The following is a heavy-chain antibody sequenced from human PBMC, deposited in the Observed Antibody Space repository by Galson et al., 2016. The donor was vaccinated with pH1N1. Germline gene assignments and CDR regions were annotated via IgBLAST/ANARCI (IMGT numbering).Heavy chain of an antibody. CDR2: IIPIFGTA. J-gene: IGHJ4*02. CDR3: ARYDYGDYVGYFDS. Sequence: SVKVSCKASGYTFTGYYMHWVRQAPGQGLEWMGWIIPIFGTANYAQNFQGRVTITADESTSTAYMELSSLRSEDTAVYYCARYDYGDYVGYFDSWGQGTLVTVSS. CDR1: GYTFTGYY. D-gene: IGHD4-17*01. V-gene: IGHV1-69*13.